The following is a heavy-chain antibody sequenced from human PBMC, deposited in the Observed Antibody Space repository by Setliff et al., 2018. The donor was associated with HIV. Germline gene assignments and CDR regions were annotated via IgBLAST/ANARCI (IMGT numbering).Heavy chain of an antibody. Sequence: SETLSLTCTVSGGSISSHFWSWIRQPPGKGLEWIGSIYYSGSTNYNPSLKSRVTISVDKSKNQFSLKLSSVTAADTAVYYCARDYGANWGQGTLVTVSS. CDR3: ARDYGAN. J-gene: IGHJ4*02. CDR2: IYYSGST. D-gene: IGHD3-10*01. CDR1: GGSISSHF. V-gene: IGHV4-59*11.